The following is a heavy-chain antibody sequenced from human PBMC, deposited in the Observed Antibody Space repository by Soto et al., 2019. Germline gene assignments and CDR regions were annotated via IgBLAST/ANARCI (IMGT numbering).Heavy chain of an antibody. CDR2: IIGSGGST. CDR3: AKARWYYDSSGYYYPTNWFDH. J-gene: IGHJ5*02. D-gene: IGHD3-22*01. V-gene: IGHV3-23*01. Sequence: PXGSLRLSCAAAGFTFSSYAMSWVRQAPGKGLDWVSAIIGSGGSTYYADSVKGRFTISRDNSKNTLYLQMNSLRAEDTAVYYCAKARWYYDSSGYYYPTNWFDHWGQGTLVTVSS. CDR1: GFTFSSYA.